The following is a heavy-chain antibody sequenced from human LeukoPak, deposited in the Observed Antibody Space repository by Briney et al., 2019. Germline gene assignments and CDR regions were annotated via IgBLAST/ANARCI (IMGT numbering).Heavy chain of an antibody. V-gene: IGHV1-46*01. CDR3: ARGTHVRHYCNSGRCYYMDV. J-gene: IGHJ6*03. CDR2: INPSGGST. Sequence: ASEKVSCKASGYTFTSYFMYYLRHCPGQRLEWMGIINPSGGSTNYAQKFQGRLTMTRDMSTSTVYMELSSLRSEDTAVYYCARGTHVRHYCNSGRCYYMDVWGKGTTVTVSS. CDR1: GYTFTSYF. D-gene: IGHD2/OR15-2a*01.